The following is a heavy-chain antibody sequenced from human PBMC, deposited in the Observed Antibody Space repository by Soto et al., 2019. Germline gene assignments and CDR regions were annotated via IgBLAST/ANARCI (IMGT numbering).Heavy chain of an antibody. Sequence: QLQLQESGPGLVKPSETLSLTCTVSGISVSTSDYYWGWVRQPPGEGLDWIGNIYYSGSTFYNPSLRSRVTLSVDTSKNQFSLRLNSVTAADTAVYFCAGFVVPASRNSDFDYWGQGTLVTVSS. D-gene: IGHD2-15*01. CDR1: GISVSTSDYY. CDR2: IYYSGST. J-gene: IGHJ4*02. V-gene: IGHV4-39*01. CDR3: AGFVVPASRNSDFDY.